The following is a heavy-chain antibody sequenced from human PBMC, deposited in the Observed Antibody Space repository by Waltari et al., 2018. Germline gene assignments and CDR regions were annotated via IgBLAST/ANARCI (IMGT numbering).Heavy chain of an antibody. Sequence: EVQLVESGGGLVTPGGSLRPSCAASGFTFSSYTMNWVRQAPGKGLEWVSSISSSSSYIYYADSVKGRFTISRDNAKNSLYLQMNSLRAEDTAVYYCARRTHYGGFAFDIWGQGTMVTVSS. CDR1: GFTFSSYT. CDR2: ISSSSSYI. J-gene: IGHJ3*02. V-gene: IGHV3-21*01. D-gene: IGHD4-17*01. CDR3: ARRTHYGGFAFDI.